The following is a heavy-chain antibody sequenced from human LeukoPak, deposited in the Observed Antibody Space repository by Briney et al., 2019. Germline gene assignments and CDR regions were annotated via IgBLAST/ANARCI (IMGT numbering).Heavy chain of an antibody. CDR2: IKQDGSEK. CDR1: GFTFSSYW. D-gene: IGHD3-22*01. Sequence: PGGSLRLSCAASGFTFSSYWMSWVRQAPGKGLEWVANIKQDGSEKYYVDSVKGRFTISRDNAKNSLYLQMNSLRAEDTAVYYCARDEYYYDSTFADYWGQGTLVTVSS. V-gene: IGHV3-7*01. J-gene: IGHJ4*02. CDR3: ARDEYYYDSTFADY.